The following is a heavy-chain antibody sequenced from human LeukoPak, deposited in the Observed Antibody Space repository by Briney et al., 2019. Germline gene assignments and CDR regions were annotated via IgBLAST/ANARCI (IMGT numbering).Heavy chain of an antibody. CDR2: INWNGGST. D-gene: IGHD3-16*02. CDR1: GFTFDDYG. J-gene: IGHJ4*02. V-gene: IGHV3-20*01. Sequence: GGSLRLSCAASGFTFDDYGMSWVRQAPGKGLEWVSGINWNGGSTGYADSVKGRFTISRDNAKNSLYLQMNSLRAEDTALYHCARVMGELKVWGSYRYYYFDYWGQGTLVTVSS. CDR3: ARVMGELKVWGSYRYYYFDY.